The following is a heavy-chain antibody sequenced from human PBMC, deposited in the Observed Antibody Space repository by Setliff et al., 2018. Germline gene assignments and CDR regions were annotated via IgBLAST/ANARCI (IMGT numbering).Heavy chain of an antibody. CDR1: GYTFTGYY. CDR2: INPNSGGT. J-gene: IGHJ3*02. CDR3: ARARITIFGVVIKGKDAFDI. V-gene: IGHV1-2*02. Sequence: ASVKVSCKASGYTFTGYYMHWVRQAPGQGLEWMGWINPNSGGTNYAQKFQGRVTMTRDTSISTAYMELSRLRSDDTAVYYCARARITIFGVVIKGKDAFDIWGQGTMVTVSS. D-gene: IGHD3-3*01.